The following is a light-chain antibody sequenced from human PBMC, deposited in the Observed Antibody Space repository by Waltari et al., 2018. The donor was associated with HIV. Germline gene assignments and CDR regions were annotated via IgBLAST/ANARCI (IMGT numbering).Light chain of an antibody. CDR3: LLSFNGVVV. CDR2: GTT. Sequence: QAVVTQEPSLTVSPGGTVTLTCASSTGAVTSGHCPYWFQRRPGQAPKTLIYGTTTSHPWTPARFSVSLLGGKAALTLSGAQFEDEADYFCLLSFNGVVVFGGGTTLTVL. CDR1: TGAVTSGHC. V-gene: IGLV7-46*01. J-gene: IGLJ2*01.